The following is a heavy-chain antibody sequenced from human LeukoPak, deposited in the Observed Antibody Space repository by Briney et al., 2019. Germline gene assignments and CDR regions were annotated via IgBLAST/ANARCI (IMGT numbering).Heavy chain of an antibody. Sequence: ASVKVSCKASGYTFTSYGISWVRQAPGQGLEWMGWISAYNGNTNYAQKLQGRVTMTTDTSTSTVYMELSSLRSEDTAVYYCARDLRDGYNFNYGYWGQGTLVTVSS. V-gene: IGHV1-18*01. CDR3: ARDLRDGYNFNYGY. J-gene: IGHJ4*02. D-gene: IGHD5-24*01. CDR1: GYTFTSYG. CDR2: ISAYNGNT.